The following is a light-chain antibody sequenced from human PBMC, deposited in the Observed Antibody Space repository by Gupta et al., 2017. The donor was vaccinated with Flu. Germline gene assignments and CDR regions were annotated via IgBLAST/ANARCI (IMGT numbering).Light chain of an antibody. Sequence: DIQMTQSPSSLSASVGDRVTITCRASQSISIDLNWYQQQPGKAPKLLIYAASILQSGVSPRFSGSGSGTDFTLTITSMQPEDFATYYCQQSYSTAPWTFGQGTKVEVK. CDR2: AAS. CDR1: QSISID. CDR3: QQSYSTAPWT. V-gene: IGKV1-39*01. J-gene: IGKJ1*01.